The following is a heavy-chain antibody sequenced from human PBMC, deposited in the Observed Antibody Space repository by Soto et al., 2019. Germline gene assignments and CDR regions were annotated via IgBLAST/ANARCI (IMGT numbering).Heavy chain of an antibody. D-gene: IGHD3-22*01. CDR2: ISSRGSDK. V-gene: IGHV3-30*02. J-gene: IGHJ4*02. Sequence: GGSLRLSCAVSGFTFRSYDMHWVRQAPGKGLEWVAIISSRGSDKNYGDSVKGRFTISRDNSKKTLYLQMNSLRPEDTALYYCAKDEYYYSRSGYYIFDSWGQGTLVTVSS. CDR1: GFTFRSYD. CDR3: AKDEYYYSRSGYYIFDS.